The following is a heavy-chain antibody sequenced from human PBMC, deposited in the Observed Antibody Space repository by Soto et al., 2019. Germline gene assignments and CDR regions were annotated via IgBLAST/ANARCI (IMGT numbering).Heavy chain of an antibody. CDR1: GGSFSGYY. D-gene: IGHD2-15*01. V-gene: IGHV4-34*01. CDR3: ARGHEVPCSGGSCYSGFDY. J-gene: IGHJ4*02. Sequence: SETLSLTCAVYGGSFSGYYWSWIRQPPGKGLEWIGEINHSGSTNYNPSLKSRVTISVDTSKNQFSLKLSSVTAADTAVYYCARGHEVPCSGGSCYSGFDYWGQGTLVTVSS. CDR2: INHSGST.